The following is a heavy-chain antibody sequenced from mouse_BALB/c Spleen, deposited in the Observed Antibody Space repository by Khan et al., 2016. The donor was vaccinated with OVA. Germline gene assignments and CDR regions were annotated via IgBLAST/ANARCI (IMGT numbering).Heavy chain of an antibody. CDR3: ARDGSRYNYAMDY. V-gene: IGHV3-2*02. Sequence: EVQLKQSGPGLVKPSQSLSLTCTVTGYSITSDYAWNWIRQSPGNKLECMGYIRNSGCTNYNQALKSRTTITRDTSKNQFFLQLNSVTTEDTATYYCARDGSRYNYAMDYWGQGTSVTVSS. J-gene: IGHJ4*01. CDR1: GYSITSDYA. D-gene: IGHD2-3*01. CDR2: IRNSGCT.